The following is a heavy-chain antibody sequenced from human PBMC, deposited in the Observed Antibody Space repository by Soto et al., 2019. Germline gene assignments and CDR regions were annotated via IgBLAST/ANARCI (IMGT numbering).Heavy chain of an antibody. D-gene: IGHD5-12*01. V-gene: IGHV1-69*13. CDR2: IIPIFGTA. J-gene: IGHJ5*02. CDR1: GGTFSSYA. CDR3: ASGTQWLQDWFDP. Sequence: SVKVSCKASGGTFSSYAISWVRQAPGQGLEWMGGIIPIFGTANYAQKFQGRVTITADESTSTAYMELSSLRSEDTAVYYCASGTQWLQDWFDPWGQGTLVTVSS.